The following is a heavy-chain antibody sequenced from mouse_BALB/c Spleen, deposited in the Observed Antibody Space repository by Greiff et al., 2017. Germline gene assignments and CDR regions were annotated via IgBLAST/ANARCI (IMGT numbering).Heavy chain of an antibody. CDR3: ARGAYDVYYAMDY. CDR1: GYSITSDYA. J-gene: IGHJ4*01. Sequence: EVQLVESGPGLVKPSQSLSLTCTVTGYSITSDYAWNWIRQFPGNKLEWMGYISYSGSTSYNPSLKSRISITRDTSKNQFFLQLNSVTTEDTATYYCARGAYDVYYAMDYWGQGTSVTVSS. V-gene: IGHV3-2*02. D-gene: IGHD2-12*01. CDR2: ISYSGST.